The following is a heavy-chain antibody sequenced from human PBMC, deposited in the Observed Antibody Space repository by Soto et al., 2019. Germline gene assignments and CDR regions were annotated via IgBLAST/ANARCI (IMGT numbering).Heavy chain of an antibody. D-gene: IGHD2-8*01. J-gene: IGHJ4*02. Sequence: EVQLVQSGAEVKKPGESLQISCKGSGYSFTSYWIGWVRQMPGKGLEWMGIIYPGDSDTRYSPSFQGQVTISADKSISTAYLQWSSLKASDTAKYYCARLYCTNGVCLYSFDYWGQGTLVTVSS. CDR2: IYPGDSDT. CDR1: GYSFTSYW. CDR3: ARLYCTNGVCLYSFDY. V-gene: IGHV5-51*03.